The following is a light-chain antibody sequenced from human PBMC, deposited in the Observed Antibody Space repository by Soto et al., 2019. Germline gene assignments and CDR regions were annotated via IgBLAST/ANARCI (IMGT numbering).Light chain of an antibody. Sequence: QSVLTQPPSASGTPGQRVTISCSGGNSNIGSYTVSWYQLLPGTAPKLLIHNNIQRPSGVPDRFSGSKSGTSASLAIRGLQSEDEADYYCATWDGSRPVFGGGTQLTVL. CDR3: ATWDGSRPV. CDR1: NSNIGSYT. CDR2: NNI. V-gene: IGLV1-44*01. J-gene: IGLJ2*01.